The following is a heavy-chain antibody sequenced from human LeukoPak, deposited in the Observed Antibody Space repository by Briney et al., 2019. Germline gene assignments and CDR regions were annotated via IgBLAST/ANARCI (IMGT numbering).Heavy chain of an antibody. CDR2: ITYGGSKK. D-gene: IGHD1-7*01. CDR1: GFTLSIYA. V-gene: IGHV3-30-3*01. J-gene: IGHJ5*02. Sequence: GRSLRLSCAASGFTLSIYAMHWVRHAPEKGLEGVADITYGGSKKYYADSVKGRFTISRDNSKNTLYLQMNSLRAEDTAVYYCARARSLYNWNYKGWFDPWGQGTLVTVSS. CDR3: ARARSLYNWNYKGWFDP.